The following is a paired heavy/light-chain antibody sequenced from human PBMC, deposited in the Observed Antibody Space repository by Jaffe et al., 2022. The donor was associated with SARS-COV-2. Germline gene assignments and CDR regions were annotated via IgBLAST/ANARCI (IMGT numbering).Heavy chain of an antibody. CDR1: GLTVSSNY. D-gene: IGHD3-10*01. V-gene: IGHV3-53*02. CDR2: IYFGGTT. Sequence: EVQLVETGGGLIQPGGSLRLSCAASGLTVSSNYMSWVRRAPGKGLEWVSVIYFGGTTYYADSVKGRFTISRDNTKNTLYLQMNSLRAEDTAVYYCARGLRGGSGIYFPYYFDYWGQGILVTVSS. CDR3: ARGLRGGSGIYFPYYFDY. J-gene: IGHJ4*02.
Light chain of an antibody. CDR3: ALYMGNGILV. J-gene: IGLJ2*01. Sequence: QTVVTQEPSFSVSPGGTVTLTCGLSSGSVSTSYYPSWYQQTPGQAPRTLIYNTNTRSSGVPDRFSGSILGNKAALTVTGAQADDESDYFCALYMGNGILVFGGGTKLTVL. V-gene: IGLV8-61*01. CDR2: NTN. CDR1: SGSVSTSYY.